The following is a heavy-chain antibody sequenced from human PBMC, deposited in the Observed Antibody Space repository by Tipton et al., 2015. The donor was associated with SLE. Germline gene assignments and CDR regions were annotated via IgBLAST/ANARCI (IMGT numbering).Heavy chain of an antibody. CDR1: GGSFSGYY. J-gene: IGHJ3*02. Sequence: TLSLTCAVYGGSFSGYYWNWIRQPPGKGLEWIGEINHSGRTNYNPSLSSRVTISVDPSKNQFSLRLSSVTAADTAVYYCARGPGIRAFDIWGHGTMVTVSS. V-gene: IGHV4-34*01. CDR2: INHSGRT. CDR3: ARGPGIRAFDI.